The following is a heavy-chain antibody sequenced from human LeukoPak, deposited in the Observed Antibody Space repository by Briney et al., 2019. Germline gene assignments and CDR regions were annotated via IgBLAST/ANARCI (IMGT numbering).Heavy chain of an antibody. CDR1: GGSISSYY. Sequence: PSETLSLTCTVSGGSISSYYWSWIRQPPGKGLEWIGYIYYSGSTNYNPSLKSRVTISVDTSKNQFSLKLSSVTAADTAVYYCARHVVGYCSSTSCNEDYWGQATLVTVSS. CDR2: IYYSGST. J-gene: IGHJ4*02. CDR3: ARHVVGYCSSTSCNEDY. V-gene: IGHV4-59*01. D-gene: IGHD2-2*01.